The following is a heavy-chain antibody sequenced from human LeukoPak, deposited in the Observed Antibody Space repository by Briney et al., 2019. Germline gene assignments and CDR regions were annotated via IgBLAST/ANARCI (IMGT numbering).Heavy chain of an antibody. CDR2: IKTDGSEK. Sequence: GGSLRLSCAGSGFTFSNYWMGWVRQAPGKGLQWVANIKTDGSEKYYVDSVKGRFTISRDNAKNSLYLQMNSLRAEDTAVYYCARDWYYYGSGIPFQHWGQGTLVTVSS. J-gene: IGHJ1*01. V-gene: IGHV3-7*01. CDR3: ARDWYYYGSGIPFQH. D-gene: IGHD3-10*01. CDR1: GFTFSNYW.